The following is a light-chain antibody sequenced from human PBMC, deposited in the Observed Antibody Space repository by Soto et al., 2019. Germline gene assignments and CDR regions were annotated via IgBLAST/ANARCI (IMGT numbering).Light chain of an antibody. J-gene: IGKJ1*01. CDR1: QSISSR. CDR3: QQYNSYSRT. CDR2: KAP. V-gene: IGKV1-5*03. Sequence: DIQMTQSPSTLSASVGDRVTITCRASQSISSRLAWYQQKPGKGPKLLIFKAPSLESGVPSRFSGSGTGTEFPLTISRLQPDDFATFYCQQYNSYSRTFGQGTKVQIK.